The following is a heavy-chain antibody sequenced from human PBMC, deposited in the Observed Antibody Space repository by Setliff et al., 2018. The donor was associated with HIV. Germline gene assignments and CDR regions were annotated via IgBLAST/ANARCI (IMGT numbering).Heavy chain of an antibody. D-gene: IGHD3-10*01. CDR2: ISYTGST. CDR3: AGGLHYGLGKFGY. V-gene: IGHV4-59*01. CDR1: GGSISNYY. Sequence: SETLSLTCTVSGGSISNYYWSWLRQPPGKGLEWIGYISYTGSTNYNPSLKSRVTISVDTSKNQFSLKLSSVTAADTAVYNCAGGLHYGLGKFGYWGQGTLVTVSS. J-gene: IGHJ4*02.